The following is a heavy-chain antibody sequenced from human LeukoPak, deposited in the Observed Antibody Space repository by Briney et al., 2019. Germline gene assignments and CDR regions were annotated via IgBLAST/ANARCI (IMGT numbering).Heavy chain of an antibody. CDR1: GYTFNGYF. J-gene: IGHJ4*02. CDR3: ARVGPEYQLLYDQYYFDY. V-gene: IGHV1-2*02. Sequence: ASVKVSCKASGYTFNGYFMHWVRQAPGQGLEWMGWINPNSGGTNTAQKFQGRVTMTRDTSISTAYMELSRLRSDDTAVYYCARVGPEYQLLYDQYYFDYWGQGTLVTVSS. D-gene: IGHD2-2*02. CDR2: INPNSGGT.